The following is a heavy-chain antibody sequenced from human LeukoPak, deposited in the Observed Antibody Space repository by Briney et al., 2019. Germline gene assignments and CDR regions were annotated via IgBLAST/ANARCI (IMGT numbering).Heavy chain of an antibody. CDR2: IYYSGST. V-gene: IGHV4-59*12. Sequence: PSETLSLTCTVSGYSISSSYYWSWIRQPPGKGLEWIGYIYYSGSTNYNPSLKSRVTISVDTSKNQFSLKLSSVTAADTAVYYCARTYYDSSGYLDYWGQGTLVTVSS. D-gene: IGHD3-22*01. CDR1: GYSISSSYY. CDR3: ARTYYDSSGYLDY. J-gene: IGHJ4*02.